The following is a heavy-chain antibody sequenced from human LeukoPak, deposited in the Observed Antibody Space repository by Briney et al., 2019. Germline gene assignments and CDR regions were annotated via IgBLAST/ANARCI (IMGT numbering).Heavy chain of an antibody. CDR2: IWYDGSNK. CDR1: GFTFSSYG. J-gene: IGHJ4*02. CDR3: ARHPNSNWDY. V-gene: IGHV3-33*01. D-gene: IGHD6-13*01. Sequence: PGRSLRLSCAASGFTFSSYGMHWVRQAPGKGLEWVAVIWYDGSNKYYADSVKGRFTASRDNAQNSLYLQMNSLRVEDTAVYYCARHPNSNWDYWGRGTLVTVSS.